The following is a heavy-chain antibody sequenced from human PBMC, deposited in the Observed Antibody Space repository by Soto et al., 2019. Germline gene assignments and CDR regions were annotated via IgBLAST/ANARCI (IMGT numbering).Heavy chain of an antibody. CDR3: ARSLSVAVPDTRNMDA. D-gene: IGHD6-19*01. CDR1: GYTFIGYY. J-gene: IGHJ6*02. V-gene: IGHV1-2*04. Sequence: ASVKVSCKTSGYTFIGYYIHWVRQAPGQGLEWMGWINPNTGGTNYAQKFQGWVTVTRDTSISTAYMELTRLTSDDTAVYYCARSLSVAVPDTRNMDAWGQGTTVTVSS. CDR2: INPNTGGT.